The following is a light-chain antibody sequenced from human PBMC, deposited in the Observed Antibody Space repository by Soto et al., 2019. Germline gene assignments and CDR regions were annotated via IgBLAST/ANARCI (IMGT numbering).Light chain of an antibody. Sequence: ERVLTQSPATTSTFPGDSVTLSCGASQYINTRLAWYQHRPGQAPRLRIYQTSIRAAGIPARFSASGTGTDFTLTIGDVQPEDFAVYYCHQRQSWPRTFGQGTKVDIK. J-gene: IGKJ1*01. CDR1: QYINTR. CDR2: QTS. V-gene: IGKV3-11*01. CDR3: HQRQSWPRT.